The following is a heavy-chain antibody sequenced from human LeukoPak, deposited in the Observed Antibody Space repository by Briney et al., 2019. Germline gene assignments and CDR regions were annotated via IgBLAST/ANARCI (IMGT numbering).Heavy chain of an antibody. CDR3: ARDRDTISLFDY. V-gene: IGHV1-2*02. CDR1: GYTFTGYY. Sequence: GASVKVSCKAFGYTFTGYYVHWVRQAPGQGLEWVGWINPNSGGTNYAQNFQGRVTMTRDTSISTAYMELSRLTSDDTAVYYCARDRDTISLFDYWGQGTLVTVSS. J-gene: IGHJ4*02. CDR2: INPNSGGT. D-gene: IGHD3-3*01.